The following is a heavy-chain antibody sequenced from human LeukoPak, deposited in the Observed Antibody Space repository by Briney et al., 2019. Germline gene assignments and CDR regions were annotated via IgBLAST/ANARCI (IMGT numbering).Heavy chain of an antibody. CDR2: IYTSGST. CDR1: GGSISSYY. CDR3: ARGSRDGYKRVNFDY. V-gene: IGHV4-4*07. J-gene: IGHJ4*02. Sequence: SETLSLTCTVSGGSISSYYWSWMRQPAGKGLEWIGRIYTSGSTNYNPSLKSRVTISVDNSKNQFSLKLSSVTAADTAVYYCARGSRDGYKRVNFDYWGQGTLVTVSS. D-gene: IGHD5-24*01.